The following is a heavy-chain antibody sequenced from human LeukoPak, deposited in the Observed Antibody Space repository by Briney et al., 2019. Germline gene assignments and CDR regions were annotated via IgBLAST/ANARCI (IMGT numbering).Heavy chain of an antibody. CDR1: GGSISSYY. CDR3: ARDSPYYDSSGYYLDY. D-gene: IGHD3-22*01. CDR2: IYYSGST. V-gene: IGHV4-59*01. Sequence: KPSETLSLTCTVSGGSISSYYWSWIRQPPGKGLEWIGYIYYSGSTNYNPSLKSRVTISVDTSKNQFSLKLSSVTAADTAVYYCARDSPYYDSSGYYLDYWGQGTLVTVSS. J-gene: IGHJ4*02.